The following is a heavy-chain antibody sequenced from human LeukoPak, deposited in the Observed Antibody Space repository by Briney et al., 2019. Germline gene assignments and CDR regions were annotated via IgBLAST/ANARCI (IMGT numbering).Heavy chain of an antibody. J-gene: IGHJ4*02. CDR1: GYTFTVYY. CDR3: ARGGCDY. CDR2: INTYNGDT. Sequence: ASVTVSCKASGYTFTVYYMHWVRQAPGQGLEWMGQINTYNGDTDYAQKFQGRVTMTRDTSITTAYMELSRLRSDDTAVYYCARGGCDYWGQGTLVTVSS. V-gene: IGHV1-2*06. D-gene: IGHD2-15*01.